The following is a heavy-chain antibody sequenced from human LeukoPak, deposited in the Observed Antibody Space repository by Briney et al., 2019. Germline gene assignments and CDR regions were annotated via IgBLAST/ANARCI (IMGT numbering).Heavy chain of an antibody. CDR1: GFTFSSYS. D-gene: IGHD3-22*01. CDR3: AREGLSGYYLNWFDP. Sequence: GGSLRLSCAASGFTFSSYSMNWVRQAPGKGLEWVSSISRSSNYKYYADSVKGRFTISRDNAKNSLHLQMNSLRAEDTAVYYCAREGLSGYYLNWFDPWGQGTLVTVSS. J-gene: IGHJ5*02. V-gene: IGHV3-21*01. CDR2: ISRSSNYK.